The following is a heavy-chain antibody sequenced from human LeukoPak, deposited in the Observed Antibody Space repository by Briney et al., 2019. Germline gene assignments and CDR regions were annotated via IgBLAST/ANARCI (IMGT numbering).Heavy chain of an antibody. J-gene: IGHJ4*02. V-gene: IGHV3-9*01. D-gene: IGHD5-18*01. CDR2: ISWNSGSI. CDR3: ARDRRSGYSYGYNFDY. Sequence: PGGSLRLSCAASGFSFDDYAMHWVRQAPGKGLEWVSGISWNSGSIGYADSVKGRFTISRDNAKNSLYLQMNSLRAEDTALYYCARDRRSGYSYGYNFDYWGQGTLVTVSS. CDR1: GFSFDDYA.